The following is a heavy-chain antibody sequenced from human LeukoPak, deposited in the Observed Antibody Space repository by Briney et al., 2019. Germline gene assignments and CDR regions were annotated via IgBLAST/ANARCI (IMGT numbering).Heavy chain of an antibody. CDR3: AKDWRVLPAAIRAPVDY. J-gene: IGHJ4*02. CDR2: ISGSGGST. V-gene: IGHV3-23*01. D-gene: IGHD2-2*01. CDR1: GFTFSSYA. Sequence: TGGSLRLSCAASGFTFSSYAMSWVRQAPGKGLEWVSAISGSGGSTYYADSVKGRFTISRDNSKNTLYLQMNSLRAEDTAVYYCAKDWRVLPAAIRAPVDYWGQGTLVTVSS.